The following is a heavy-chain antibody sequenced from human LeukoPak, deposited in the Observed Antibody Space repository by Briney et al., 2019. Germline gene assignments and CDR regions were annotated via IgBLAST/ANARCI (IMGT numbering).Heavy chain of an antibody. D-gene: IGHD2-15*01. CDR1: GGTFSSYA. V-gene: IGHV1-69*04. Sequence: GASVKVSCKASGGTFSSYAISCVRQAPGQGVEWMGRIIPILGIANYAQKFQGRVTITADKSTSTAYMELSSLRSEDTAVYYCARAMSGYCSGGSCYTDYWGQGTLVTVSS. J-gene: IGHJ4*02. CDR2: IIPILGIA. CDR3: ARAMSGYCSGGSCYTDY.